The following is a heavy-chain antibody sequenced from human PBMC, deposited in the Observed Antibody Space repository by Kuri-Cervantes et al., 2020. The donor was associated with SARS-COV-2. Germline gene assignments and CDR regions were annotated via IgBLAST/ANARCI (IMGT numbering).Heavy chain of an antibody. V-gene: IGHV1-58*01. Sequence: SVKVSFKAAGFTFTSSAVQWVRQASGQRLEWIGWIVVGSGNTNYAQKFEERVTITRDMSTSTAYMELSSLRSEDTAVYYCAADPRDVVVPASRYYYGMDVWGQGTTVTVSS. CDR1: GFTFTSSA. CDR2: IVVGSGNT. D-gene: IGHD2-2*01. CDR3: AADPRDVVVPASRYYYGMDV. J-gene: IGHJ6*02.